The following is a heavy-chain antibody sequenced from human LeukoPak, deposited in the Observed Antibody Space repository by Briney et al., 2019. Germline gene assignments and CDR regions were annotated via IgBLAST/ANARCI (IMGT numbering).Heavy chain of an antibody. CDR2: INPNSGGT. CDR1: GYTFTGYY. CDR3: ARGYSSSWYRKLYYYYMDV. D-gene: IGHD6-13*01. J-gene: IGHJ6*03. Sequence: ASVKVSCKASGYTFTGYYMHWVRQARGQGLEWMGWINPNSGGTNYAQKFQGRVTMTRDTSISTAYMELSRLRSDDTAVYYCARGYSSSWYRKLYYYYMDVWGKGTTVTVSS. V-gene: IGHV1-2*02.